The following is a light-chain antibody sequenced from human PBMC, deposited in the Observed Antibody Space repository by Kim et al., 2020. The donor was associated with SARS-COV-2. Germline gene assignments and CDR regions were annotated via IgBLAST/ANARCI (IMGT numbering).Light chain of an antibody. CDR1: QSVGSN. J-gene: IGKJ1*01. Sequence: SPGERATLSCRASQSVGSNLAWYQQKPGQAPRLLISGASTRATGIPARFSGSRSGTEFTLTISSLQSEDFAVYYCQQYNNWPPWTFGQGTKVDIK. V-gene: IGKV3-15*01. CDR2: GAS. CDR3: QQYNNWPPWT.